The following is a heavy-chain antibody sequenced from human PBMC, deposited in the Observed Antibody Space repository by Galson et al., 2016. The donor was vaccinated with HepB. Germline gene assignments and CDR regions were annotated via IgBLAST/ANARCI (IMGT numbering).Heavy chain of an antibody. CDR3: AGYCSGAGYTGALDI. CDR2: VFYTGSA. D-gene: IGHD2-15*01. J-gene: IGHJ6*02. V-gene: IGHV4-61*08. CDR1: GGSISGDDYY. Sequence: SETLSLTCTVSGGSISGDDYYWTWIRQHPGKGLEWIGYVFYTGSASYNPSLKSRVTISVDPSKNQLSLDLRSVTAADTAVYFCAGYCSGAGYTGALDIWGQGTTVTV.